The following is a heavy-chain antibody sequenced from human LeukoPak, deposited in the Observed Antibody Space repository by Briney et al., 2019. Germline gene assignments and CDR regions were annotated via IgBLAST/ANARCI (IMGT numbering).Heavy chain of an antibody. V-gene: IGHV1-69*13. Sequence: GASVKVSCKASGGTFSSYAISWVRQAPGQGLEWMGGIIPIFGTANYAQKFPGRVTITADESTSTAYMELSSLRSEDTAVCYCARAAYSSSWSWDYWGQGTLVTVSS. CDR1: GGTFSSYA. D-gene: IGHD6-13*01. J-gene: IGHJ4*02. CDR2: IIPIFGTA. CDR3: ARAAYSSSWSWDY.